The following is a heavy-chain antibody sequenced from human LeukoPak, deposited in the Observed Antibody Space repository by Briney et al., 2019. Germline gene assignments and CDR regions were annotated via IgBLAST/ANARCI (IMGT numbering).Heavy chain of an antibody. D-gene: IGHD6-13*01. Sequence: PSETLSLTCTVSGGSISSGGYYWSWIRQHPGKGLEWIGYIYSSGSTYYNPSLKSRVTISVDTSKNQFSLKLSSVTAADTAVYYCARDRIAAAGILDYWGQGTLVTVSS. J-gene: IGHJ4*02. CDR3: ARDRIAAAGILDY. V-gene: IGHV4-31*03. CDR1: GGSISSGGYY. CDR2: IYSSGST.